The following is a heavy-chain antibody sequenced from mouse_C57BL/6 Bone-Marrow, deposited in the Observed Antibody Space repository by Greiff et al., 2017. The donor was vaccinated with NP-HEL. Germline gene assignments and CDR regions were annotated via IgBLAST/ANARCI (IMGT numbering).Heavy chain of an antibody. CDR2: IDPNSGGT. D-gene: IGHD2-4*01. J-gene: IGHJ1*03. V-gene: IGHV1-72*01. CDR3: AAGLRRSYWYFDV. CDR1: GYTFTSYW. Sequence: QVQLKQPGAELVKPGASVKLSCKASGYTFTSYWMHWVKQRPGRGLEWIGRIDPNSGGTKYNEKFKSKATLTVDKPSSTAYMQLSSLTSEDSAVYYCAAGLRRSYWYFDVWGTGTTVTVSS.